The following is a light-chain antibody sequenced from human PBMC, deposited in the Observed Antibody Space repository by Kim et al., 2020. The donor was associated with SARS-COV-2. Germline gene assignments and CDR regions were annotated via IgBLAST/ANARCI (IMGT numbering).Light chain of an antibody. J-gene: IGKJ2*01. CDR2: DAS. CDR3: QQYNNLPRT. Sequence: SASVGDRVTITGQASQGISNYLNWYQQKPGKAPKLLIYDASNLETGVPSRLSGSGSGTDFTFTISSLQPEDTATYYCQQYNNLPRTFGQGTKLEI. V-gene: IGKV1-33*01. CDR1: QGISNY.